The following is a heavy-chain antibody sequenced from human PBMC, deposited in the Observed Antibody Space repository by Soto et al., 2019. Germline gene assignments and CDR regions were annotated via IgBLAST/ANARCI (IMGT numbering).Heavy chain of an antibody. V-gene: IGHV1-69*01. CDR3: ATGFCSSSSCYRASFDP. CDR2: VLPMYPTA. D-gene: IGHD2-2*02. CDR1: GGTFNKYG. J-gene: IGHJ5*02. Sequence: QVQLVQSGAEVKKPGSSVKVSCKASGGTFNKYGVSWVRQAPGQGLEWMGGVLPMYPTAKTAQKFEGRVPSTADESTSTVYMGLSSLRSEDTALYYCATGFCSSSSCYRASFDPWGQGTQVTVSS.